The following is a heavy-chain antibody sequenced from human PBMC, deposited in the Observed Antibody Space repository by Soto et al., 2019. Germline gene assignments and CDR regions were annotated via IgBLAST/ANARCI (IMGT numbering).Heavy chain of an antibody. CDR1: GYTFTGYY. CDR3: AIDAHF. V-gene: IGHV1-2*02. CDR2: VNPNRGDT. D-gene: IGHD3-3*02. Sequence: ASVRVFFKASGYTFTGYYLHWVRQAPGQGRELMGWVNPNRGDTSYAQKFQGRVAMTRNMTNSKVYLELSSLKSDDTAVFYCAIDAHFWGHGSLDNVSA. J-gene: IGHJ4*01.